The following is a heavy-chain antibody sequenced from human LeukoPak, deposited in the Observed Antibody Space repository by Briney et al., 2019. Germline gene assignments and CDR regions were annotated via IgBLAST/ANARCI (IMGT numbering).Heavy chain of an antibody. CDR1: AFTFSRYG. CDR3: XXXXXACGSYRGCSAFDI. CDR2: IRYDGSNK. J-gene: IGHJ3*02. Sequence: GGSLRLSCAASAFTFSRYGMHWVRQAPGKGLEWVAFIRYDGSNKYYADSVKGRFTISRDNAKNSLYLQMNSLRAEDTALYYXXXXXXACGSYRGCSAFDIWGQGTMVTVSS. D-gene: IGHD1-26*01. V-gene: IGHV3-30*02.